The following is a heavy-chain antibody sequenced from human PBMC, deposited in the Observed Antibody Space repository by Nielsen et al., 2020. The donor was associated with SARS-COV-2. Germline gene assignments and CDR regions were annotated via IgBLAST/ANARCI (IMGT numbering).Heavy chain of an antibody. Sequence: SETLSLTCTVSGASISSYYWSWIRQPPGKGLEWIGYIYYTGITYYNPSLKSRVTISVDTSKNQFSLKLSSVTAADTAVYYCARPGIAVAGRAEYFQHWGQGTLVTVSS. V-gene: IGHV4-59*08. CDR1: GASISSYY. D-gene: IGHD6-19*01. CDR2: IYYTGIT. CDR3: ARPGIAVAGRAEYFQH. J-gene: IGHJ1*01.